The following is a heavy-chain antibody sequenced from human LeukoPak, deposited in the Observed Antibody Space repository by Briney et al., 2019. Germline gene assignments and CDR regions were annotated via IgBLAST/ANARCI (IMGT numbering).Heavy chain of an antibody. CDR1: GFTFSGYS. Sequence: GGSLRLSYEVSGFTFSGYSLNWLRLAPGKGLEWVSSISRSGSNTYYADSVKGRFTISRDNSKNSLYLQMDSLRAEDTGVYFCARDLGQRLNWFDPWGQGTLVTVSS. CDR2: ISRSGSNT. J-gene: IGHJ5*02. D-gene: IGHD6-25*01. CDR3: ARDLGQRLNWFDP. V-gene: IGHV3-21*01.